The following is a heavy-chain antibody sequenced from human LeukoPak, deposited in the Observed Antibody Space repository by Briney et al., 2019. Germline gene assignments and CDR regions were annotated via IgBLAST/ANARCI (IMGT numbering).Heavy chain of an antibody. CDR2: LNPNSGDT. D-gene: IGHD5-24*01. Sequence: GASVKVSCQASGYTFTDCYMHWVRQAPGQGLEWMGWLNPNSGDTNYAQKFQGRVSMTRDSSISTAYMDLSGLRSDDTAVYSCARGRNIEMTTMSGGSDYWGQGTLVTVSS. V-gene: IGHV1-2*02. CDR1: GYTFTDCY. CDR3: ARGRNIEMTTMSGGSDY. J-gene: IGHJ4*02.